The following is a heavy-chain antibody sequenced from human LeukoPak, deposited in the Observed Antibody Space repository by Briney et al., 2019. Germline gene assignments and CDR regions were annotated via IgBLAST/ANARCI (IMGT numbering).Heavy chain of an antibody. D-gene: IGHD4-17*01. Sequence: GGSLRLSCTVSGFTVSSNSMSWVRQAPGKGLEWVSFIYSDNTHYSDSVKGRFTISRDNSKNTLYLQMNSLRAEDTAVYYCARDHYGEYLGYWGRGTLVTVSS. CDR2: IYSDNT. CDR3: ARDHYGEYLGY. V-gene: IGHV3-53*01. J-gene: IGHJ4*02. CDR1: GFTVSSNS.